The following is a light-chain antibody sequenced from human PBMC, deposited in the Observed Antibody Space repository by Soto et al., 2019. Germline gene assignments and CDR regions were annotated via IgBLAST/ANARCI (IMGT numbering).Light chain of an antibody. CDR1: QSVSSSY. V-gene: IGKV3-20*01. J-gene: IGKJ5*01. Sequence: EIVLTQSPGTLSLSPGERATLSCRASQSVSSSYLAWYQQTPGQAPRLLIYAASSRATGIPDRFSGSGSGTDFTLTISRLEPEDFAVYFCQQYGSSPTSFGQGTRLEIK. CDR3: QQYGSSPTS. CDR2: AAS.